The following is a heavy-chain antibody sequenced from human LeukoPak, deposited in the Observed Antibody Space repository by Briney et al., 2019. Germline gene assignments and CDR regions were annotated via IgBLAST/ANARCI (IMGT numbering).Heavy chain of an antibody. Sequence: ASVKVSCKASGYTFTGYYMHWVRQAPGQGLEWMGRINPNSGGTNYAQKFQGRVTMTRDTSISTAYMELSRLRSDDTAVYYCARGAWQWLVLRADAKFDYWGQGTLVTVSS. CDR3: ARGAWQWLVLRADAKFDY. CDR1: GYTFTGYY. D-gene: IGHD6-19*01. V-gene: IGHV1-2*06. CDR2: INPNSGGT. J-gene: IGHJ4*02.